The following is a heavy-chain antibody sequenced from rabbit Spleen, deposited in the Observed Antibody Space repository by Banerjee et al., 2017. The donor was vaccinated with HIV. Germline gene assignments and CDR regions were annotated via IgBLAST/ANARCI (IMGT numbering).Heavy chain of an antibody. CDR1: GFSFSSTYY. CDR2: IYAGSSGST. V-gene: IGHV1S40*01. CDR3: ARGESGIAYGSNL. Sequence: QSLEESGGDLVKPGASLTLTCTASGFSFSSTYYMCWVRQAPGKGLECIACIYAGSSGSTYYASWAKGRFTISKTSSTTVTLQMTGLTAADTATYFCARGESGIAYGSNLWGPGTLVTVS. D-gene: IGHD6-1*01. J-gene: IGHJ4*01.